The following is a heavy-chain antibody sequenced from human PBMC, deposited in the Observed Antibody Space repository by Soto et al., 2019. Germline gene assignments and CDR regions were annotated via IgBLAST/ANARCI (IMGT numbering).Heavy chain of an antibody. J-gene: IGHJ4*02. CDR1: GFTFSDFY. Sequence: QVQLVESGGGLVKPGGSLRLSCAASGFTFSDFYMTWIRQAPGKGLEWISDISSRSTYTNYSDSVKGRFTISRDNAKNSLHLQMNSLRAEDTAVYYCGGLQGTTSIDYWGQGTLVTVSS. CDR2: ISSRSTYT. D-gene: IGHD2-2*01. CDR3: GGLQGTTSIDY. V-gene: IGHV3-11*05.